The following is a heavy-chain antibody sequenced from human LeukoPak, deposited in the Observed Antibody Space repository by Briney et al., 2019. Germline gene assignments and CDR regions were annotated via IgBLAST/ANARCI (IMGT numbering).Heavy chain of an antibody. CDR1: GGTFSSYA. J-gene: IGHJ6*02. CDR2: IIPIFGTA. CDR3: ARLGVAAAGTHEIYYYYYGMDV. D-gene: IGHD6-13*01. Sequence: SVRVSCEASGGTFSSYAISWVRQAPGQGLEWMAGIIPIFGTANYAQTVQGRVTITADKSTSTAYMELSSLRAADTAVYYCARLGVAAAGTHEIYYYYYGMDVWGQGTTVTVSS. V-gene: IGHV1-69*06.